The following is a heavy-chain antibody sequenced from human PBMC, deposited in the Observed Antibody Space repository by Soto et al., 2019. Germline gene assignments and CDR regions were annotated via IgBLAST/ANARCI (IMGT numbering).Heavy chain of an antibody. D-gene: IGHD1-26*01. CDR3: ARDTRRGSRGRENFGP. Sequence: QVQLVQSGAEVKKPGPSVKVSCKASGGTFSSYAISWVRQAPGQGLEWMGGIIPIFGTANYAQKFQGRVTITADESTSTADMELSSLRSEDTAVYYCARDTRRGSRGRENFGPWGQGTLVTVSS. CDR2: IIPIFGTA. J-gene: IGHJ5*02. CDR1: GGTFSSYA. V-gene: IGHV1-69*01.